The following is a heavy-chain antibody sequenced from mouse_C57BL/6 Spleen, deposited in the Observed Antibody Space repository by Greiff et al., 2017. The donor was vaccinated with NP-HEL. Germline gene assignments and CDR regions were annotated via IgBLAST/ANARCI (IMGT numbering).Heavy chain of an antibody. V-gene: IGHV14-2*01. CDR2: IDPEDGET. CDR1: GFNTKDYY. Sequence: EVQLQQSGAELVKPGASVKLSCTASGFNTKDYYMHWVKQRTEQGLEWIGRIDPEDGETKYAPNFQGKATITADTSSNTAYLQLSSLTSEDAAVYYCARSEDSSGDFDYWGQGTTLTVSS. CDR3: ARSEDSSGDFDY. D-gene: IGHD3-2*02. J-gene: IGHJ2*01.